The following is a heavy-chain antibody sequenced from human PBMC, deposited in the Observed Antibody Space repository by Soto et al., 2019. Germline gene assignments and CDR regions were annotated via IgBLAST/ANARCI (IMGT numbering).Heavy chain of an antibody. V-gene: IGHV4-39*01. CDR3: ASLPDWGSGSN. J-gene: IGHJ4*02. Sequence: QLQLQESGPGLVKPSETLSLACTVSGGSISSSSYYWGWIRQPPGKGLEWIGSIYYSGSTYYNPALQNRVTITVDTTKTQFSLRLSSVTAADTAIYYCASLPDWGSGSNWGPGTLVTGSS. CDR2: IYYSGST. CDR1: GGSISSSSYY. D-gene: IGHD3-10*01.